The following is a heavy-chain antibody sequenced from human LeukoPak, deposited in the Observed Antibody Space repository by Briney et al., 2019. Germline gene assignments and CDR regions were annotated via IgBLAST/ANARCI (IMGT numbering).Heavy chain of an antibody. CDR3: RSYYYYGMDV. Sequence: SETLSLTCTVSGGSMSSYYWSWTRQPPGKGLEWIGYISYSGSTNYNPSLKSRVTISVDTSKNHFSLKLSSVTAADTAVYYCRSYYYYGMDVWGQGTTVTVSS. CDR2: ISYSGST. V-gene: IGHV4-59*01. J-gene: IGHJ6*02. CDR1: GGSMSSYY.